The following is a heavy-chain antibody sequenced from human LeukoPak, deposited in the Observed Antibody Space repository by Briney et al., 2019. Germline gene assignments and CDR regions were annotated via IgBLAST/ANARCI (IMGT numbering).Heavy chain of an antibody. D-gene: IGHD6-19*01. CDR3: ARDYHGGWNY. Sequence: GGSLRLSCAASGFIFRTYGMHWVRQAPGKGLEWVAYIQYDGSNKQYADSVKGRFSISRDNSKNILYLQMNSLRAEDTAVYYCARDYHGGWNYWGQGTLVTVSS. V-gene: IGHV3-30*02. CDR2: IQYDGSNK. J-gene: IGHJ4*02. CDR1: GFIFRTYG.